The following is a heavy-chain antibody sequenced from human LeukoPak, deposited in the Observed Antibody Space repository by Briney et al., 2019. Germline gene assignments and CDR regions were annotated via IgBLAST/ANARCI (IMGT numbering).Heavy chain of an antibody. CDR1: GGSISSYY. D-gene: IGHD6-19*01. CDR3: ARGVAVAGYYFDY. Sequence: SETLSLTCTVSGGSISSYYWSWIRQPPGKGLEWIGYIYYSGSTNYNPSLKSRVTISVDTSKNQFSLKLGSETAADTAVYYCARGVAVAGYYFDYWGQGTLVTVSS. CDR2: IYYSGST. J-gene: IGHJ4*02. V-gene: IGHV4-59*01.